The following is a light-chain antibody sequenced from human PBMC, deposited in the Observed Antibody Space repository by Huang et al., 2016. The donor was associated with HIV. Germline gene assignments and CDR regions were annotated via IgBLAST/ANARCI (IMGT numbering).Light chain of an antibody. V-gene: IGKV1-33*01. CDR2: DAS. Sequence: DIQMTQSPSSLSASVGDRATITCQASQDISNYLNWYQQKPGKAPKLLIYDASNLETGVPSRFSGSGSGTDFTFTISSLQPEDIATYYCQQCDNLPYTFGPGTKLEIK. CDR3: QQCDNLPYT. CDR1: QDISNY. J-gene: IGKJ2*01.